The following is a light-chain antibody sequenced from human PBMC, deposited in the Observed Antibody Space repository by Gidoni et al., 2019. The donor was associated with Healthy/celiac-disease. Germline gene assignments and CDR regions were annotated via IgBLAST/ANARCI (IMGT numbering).Light chain of an antibody. CDR2: DAS. CDR1: QSVSSY. Sequence: DIVLTQPPATLSLSPGERATLSCRASQSVSSYLAWYKQKPGQAPRLLIYDASNRATGIPARFSGSGSGTDFTLTISSLEPEDFAVYYCQQRSNWPLTFGGGTKVEIK. J-gene: IGKJ4*01. V-gene: IGKV3-11*01. CDR3: QQRSNWPLT.